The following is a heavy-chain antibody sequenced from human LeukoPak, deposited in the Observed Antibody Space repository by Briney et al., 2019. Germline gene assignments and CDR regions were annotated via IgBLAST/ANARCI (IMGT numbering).Heavy chain of an antibody. Sequence: GGSLRLSCAASGFTFSSYSMNWVRQAPGKGLEWVSSISSSSSYIYYADSVKGRFTISRDNAKNSLYLQMNSLRAEDTAVYYCARVIFARGYSHGNFDYWGQGTLVTVSS. CDR3: ARVIFARGYSHGNFDY. CDR1: GFTFSSYS. D-gene: IGHD5-18*01. J-gene: IGHJ4*02. CDR2: ISSSSSYI. V-gene: IGHV3-21*01.